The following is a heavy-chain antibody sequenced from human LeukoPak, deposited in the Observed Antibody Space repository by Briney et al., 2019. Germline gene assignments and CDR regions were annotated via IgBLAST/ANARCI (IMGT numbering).Heavy chain of an antibody. J-gene: IGHJ4*02. CDR3: ARSSVPYRSWIGYDY. CDR2: IYHSGST. Sequence: SETLSLTCAVSGGSISSSNWWSWVRQPPGKGLEWIGEIYHSGSTNYNPSLKSRVTISVDKSKNQFSLKLSSVTAADTAVYYCARSSVPYRSWIGYDYWGQGTLVTVSS. D-gene: IGHD6-6*01. V-gene: IGHV4-4*02. CDR1: GGSISSSNW.